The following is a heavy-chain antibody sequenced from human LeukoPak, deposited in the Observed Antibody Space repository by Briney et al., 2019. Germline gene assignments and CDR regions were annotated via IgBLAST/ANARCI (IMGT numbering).Heavy chain of an antibody. V-gene: IGHV3-30*04. J-gene: IGHJ4*02. CDR1: EFTFNSYA. D-gene: IGHD5-12*01. CDR2: IPYDGSNK. CDR3: ARDQLAYSGYDTLFDY. Sequence: GGALRLTRAASEFTFNSYAIHGVRQAPGRGLDGVALIPYDGSNKYYAESVKGRFTISRDNSKNTLYLQLNSLRPDDTAVYYCARDQLAYSGYDTLFDYWGQGTLVTVSS.